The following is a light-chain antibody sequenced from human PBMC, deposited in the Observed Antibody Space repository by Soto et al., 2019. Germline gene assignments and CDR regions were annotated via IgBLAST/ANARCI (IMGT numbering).Light chain of an antibody. V-gene: IGKV3-11*01. CDR1: QSVRNY. CDR3: QQRSNWPPVIT. J-gene: IGKJ5*01. CDR2: NAS. Sequence: PGERAILSCRASQSVRNYLAWYQQKLGQPPRLLIYNASKRATGIPARFSGRGSGTDFTLTISSLEPEDFAVYYCQQRSNWPPVITFGQGTRLEIK.